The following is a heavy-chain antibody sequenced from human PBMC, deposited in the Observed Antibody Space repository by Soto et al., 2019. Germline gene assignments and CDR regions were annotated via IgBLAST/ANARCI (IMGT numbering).Heavy chain of an antibody. Sequence: QVQLVQSGAEVKKPGSSVKVSCKASGGTFSSYAISWVRQAPGQGLEWMGGIIPIFGTANYAQQFQGRVTITAVKSTSTAYMELSSLRSEDTAVYYCASVRYSYGPPPFDYWGQGTLVTVSS. CDR2: IIPIFGTA. J-gene: IGHJ4*02. V-gene: IGHV1-69*06. CDR3: ASVRYSYGPPPFDY. D-gene: IGHD5-18*01. CDR1: GGTFSSYA.